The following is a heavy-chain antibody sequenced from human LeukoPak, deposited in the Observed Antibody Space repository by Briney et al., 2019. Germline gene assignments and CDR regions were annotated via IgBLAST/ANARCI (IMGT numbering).Heavy chain of an antibody. J-gene: IGHJ4*02. CDR2: ISYDGSNK. CDR3: ARDRGRWLQLFYFDY. D-gene: IGHD5-24*01. CDR1: GFTFSSYA. V-gene: IGHV3-30-3*01. Sequence: GGSLRLSCAASGFTFSSYAMHWVRQAPGKGLEWVAVISYDGSNKYYADSVKGRFTISRDNSKNTLYLRMNSLRAEDTAVYYCARDRGRWLQLFYFDYWGQGTLVTVSS.